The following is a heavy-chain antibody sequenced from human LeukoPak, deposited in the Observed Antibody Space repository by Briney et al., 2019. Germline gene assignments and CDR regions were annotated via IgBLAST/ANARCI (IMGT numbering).Heavy chain of an antibody. CDR2: ISRSGSDI. Sequence: GGSLRLSCAASGFSFSDHYMAWVRQAPGKGLEWLSYISRSGSDIDYAGSVKGRFTISRDNAKNSLYLQMNSLRAEDTAVYYCARGAGRSGSDYWGQGTLVTVSS. J-gene: IGHJ4*02. V-gene: IGHV3-11*01. D-gene: IGHD6-19*01. CDR1: GFSFSDHY. CDR3: ARGAGRSGSDY.